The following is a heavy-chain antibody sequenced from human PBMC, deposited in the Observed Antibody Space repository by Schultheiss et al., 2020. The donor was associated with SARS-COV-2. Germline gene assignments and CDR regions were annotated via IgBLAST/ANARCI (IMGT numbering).Heavy chain of an antibody. V-gene: IGHV5-51*01. CDR2: IYPGDSDT. CDR1: GYNFASNW. CDR3: ARSETGISGWYDY. D-gene: IGHD6-19*01. Sequence: GESLKISCKGSGYNFASNWIVWVRQLPGKGLEWMGIIYPGDSDTRYSPSFQGQVTISADKSITTAYLQWSSLKASDTAIYYCARSETGISGWYDYWGQGTLVTVSS. J-gene: IGHJ4*02.